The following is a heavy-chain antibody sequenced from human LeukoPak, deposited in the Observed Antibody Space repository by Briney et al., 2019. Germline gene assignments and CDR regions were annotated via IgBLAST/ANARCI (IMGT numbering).Heavy chain of an antibody. CDR2: IFYSGST. V-gene: IGHV4-59*01. Sequence: SETLSLTCTVSGGSISSYYWSWIRQPPGKGLEWIGYIFYSGSTNYNPSLKSRVTISVDTSKNQFSLKLSSVTAADTAVYYCARGPRGSGWYGDYWGQGTLVTVSS. J-gene: IGHJ4*02. CDR1: GGSISSYY. D-gene: IGHD6-19*01. CDR3: ARGPRGSGWYGDY.